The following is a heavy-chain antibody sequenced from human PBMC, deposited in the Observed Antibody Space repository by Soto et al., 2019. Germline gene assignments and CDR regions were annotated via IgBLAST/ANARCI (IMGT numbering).Heavy chain of an antibody. V-gene: IGHV1-2*02. Sequence: ASVKVSCKASGYTFTGYYMHWVRQAPGQGLEWMGWINPNSGGTNYAQKFQGRVTMTRDTPISTAYMELSRLRSDDTAVYYCAREGGNSSSWYWGWFDPWGQGTLFTVSS. D-gene: IGHD6-13*01. J-gene: IGHJ5*02. CDR1: GYTFTGYY. CDR2: INPNSGGT. CDR3: AREGGNSSSWYWGWFDP.